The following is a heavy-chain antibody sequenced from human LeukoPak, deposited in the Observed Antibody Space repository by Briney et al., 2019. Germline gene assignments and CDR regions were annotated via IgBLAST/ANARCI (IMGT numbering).Heavy chain of an antibody. D-gene: IGHD5-18*01. V-gene: IGHV4-38-2*02. CDR3: ARGRKRGYSYGPNWFDP. CDR2: INHSGST. J-gene: IGHJ5*02. CDR1: GYSISSGYY. Sequence: PETLSLTCTVSGYSISSGYYWSWIRQPPGKGLEWIGEINHSGSTNYNPSLKSRVTISVDTSKNQFSLKLSSVTAADTAVYYCARGRKRGYSYGPNWFDPWGQGTLVTVSS.